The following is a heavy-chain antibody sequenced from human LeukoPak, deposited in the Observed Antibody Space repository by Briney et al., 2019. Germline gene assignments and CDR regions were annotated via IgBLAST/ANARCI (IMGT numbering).Heavy chain of an antibody. CDR1: EFTFSSYG. Sequence: PVGSLRLSCAATEFTFSSYGINWVGQAQGKWLPLVSAITGSGGSTFYADSVKGRFTISRDNSKNTVYLQMNSLRDDDTAVYYCAKDRPGAVGGYGNDYWGQGTLVTVSS. CDR2: ITGSGGST. D-gene: IGHD6-19*01. J-gene: IGHJ4*02. CDR3: AKDRPGAVGGYGNDY. V-gene: IGHV3-23*01.